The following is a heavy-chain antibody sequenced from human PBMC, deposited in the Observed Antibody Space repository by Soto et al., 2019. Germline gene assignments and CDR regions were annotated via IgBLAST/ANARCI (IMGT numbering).Heavy chain of an antibody. CDR1: GYTFTGYY. CDR2: INPNSGGT. J-gene: IGHJ4*02. V-gene: IGHV1-2*02. Sequence: ASVKVSCKASGYTFTGYYMHWVRQAPGQGLEWMGWINPNSGGTNYAQKLQGRVTMTTDTSISTAYMELRSLRSDDTAVYYCARWAYYYDSSGSLLYWGQGTLVTVSS. CDR3: ARWAYYYDSSGSLLY. D-gene: IGHD3-22*01.